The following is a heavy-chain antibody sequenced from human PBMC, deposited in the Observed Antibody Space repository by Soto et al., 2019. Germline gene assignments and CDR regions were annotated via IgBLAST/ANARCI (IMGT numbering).Heavy chain of an antibody. CDR2: INHSGTT. D-gene: IGHD2-21*02. J-gene: IGHJ6*02. Sequence: SETLSLTCAVSGGSFSGFYWTWIRQPPGEGLEWIGEINHSGTTNFNPSLRSRLTLSLDSSKKHFSHTLTSMTAAEAAVYYCARADRTLVTSYGLDVWGQGTTVTVSS. V-gene: IGHV4-34*01. CDR3: ARADRTLVTSYGLDV. CDR1: GGSFSGFY.